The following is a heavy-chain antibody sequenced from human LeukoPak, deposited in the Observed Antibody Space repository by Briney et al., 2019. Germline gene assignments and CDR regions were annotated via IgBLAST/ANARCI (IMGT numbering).Heavy chain of an antibody. J-gene: IGHJ4*02. CDR3: ARDSDHVRDY. V-gene: IGHV3-21*01. Sequence: GGSLRLSCAASGFNFSTYSMNWVRQAPGKGLEWVSSISSSSSYIYYADSVKGRFTIYRDNSKNTVYLQMNSLRAEDTAVYYCARDSDHVRDYWGQGTLVTVSS. CDR2: ISSSSSYI. D-gene: IGHD3-10*01. CDR1: GFNFSTYS.